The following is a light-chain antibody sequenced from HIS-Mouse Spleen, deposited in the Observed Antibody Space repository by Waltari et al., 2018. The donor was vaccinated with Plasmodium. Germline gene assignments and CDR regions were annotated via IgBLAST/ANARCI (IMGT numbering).Light chain of an antibody. V-gene: IGKV3-20*01. J-gene: IGKJ4*01. Sequence: EIVLKPSPGPLSLSPGERATLSCRASQSVSSSYLAWYQKKPGQAPRLLIYGASSRATGIPDRFSGSGSGTDFTLTISRLEPEDFAVYYCQQYGSSPPLTFGGGTKVEIK. CDR1: QSVSSSY. CDR2: GAS. CDR3: QQYGSSPPLT.